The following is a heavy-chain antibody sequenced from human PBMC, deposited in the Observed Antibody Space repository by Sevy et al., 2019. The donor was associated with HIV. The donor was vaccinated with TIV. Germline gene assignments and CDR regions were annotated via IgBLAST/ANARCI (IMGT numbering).Heavy chain of an antibody. CDR2: ISWNSGAI. Sequence: GGSLRLSCAASGFTFSDYAMHWVRLVPGKGLEWVSGISWNSGAIGYADSVKGRFSISRDNAKNSLHLQMNSLRVEDTALYYCARAQGYSVVNSCFVGSINAFDFWGQGTVVTVSS. CDR3: ARAQGYSVVNSCFVGSINAFDF. V-gene: IGHV3-9*01. D-gene: IGHD5-12*01. CDR1: GFTFSDYA. J-gene: IGHJ3*01.